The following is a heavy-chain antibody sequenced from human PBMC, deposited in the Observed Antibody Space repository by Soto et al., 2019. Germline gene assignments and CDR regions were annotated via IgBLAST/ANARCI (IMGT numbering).Heavy chain of an antibody. CDR2: ISGSGDST. J-gene: IGHJ4*02. V-gene: IGHV3-23*01. Sequence: EVQLLESGGGLVQPGGSLRLSCAASGFTFSSYAMTWVRQAPGKGLEWLSVISGSGDSTYYADSVKGRFTISRDNSKNTLYLKMNSLRTEDTAVYYCAKRTLGIDYWGQGTLVTVSS. D-gene: IGHD1-1*01. CDR1: GFTFSSYA. CDR3: AKRTLGIDY.